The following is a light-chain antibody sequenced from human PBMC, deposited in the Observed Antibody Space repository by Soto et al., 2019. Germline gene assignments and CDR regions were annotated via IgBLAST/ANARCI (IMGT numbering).Light chain of an antibody. Sequence: EIVLTQSPGTLSLSPGERATLSCRASQSVSSSYLAWYQQKPGQAPRLLIYGASSRATGIPDRFTGSGSGTDFTLTISRLEPEDFAVYYCQQYEKWPPSITFGQGTRLE. CDR2: GAS. V-gene: IGKV3-20*01. J-gene: IGKJ5*01. CDR1: QSVSSSY. CDR3: QQYEKWPPSIT.